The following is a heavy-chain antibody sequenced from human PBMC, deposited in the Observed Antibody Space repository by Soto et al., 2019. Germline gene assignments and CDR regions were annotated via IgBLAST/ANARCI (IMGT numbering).Heavy chain of an antibody. D-gene: IGHD3-16*01. CDR2: VWYDGSNK. Sequence: GGSLRLSCAASGFSFSSYAMHWVRQAPGKGLEWVAVVWYDGSNKYYTDSVKGRFTISRDNSKNTLYLQLDSLRVEDTAVYYCARDRHVAYYYGVDVWGQGTTVTVSS. V-gene: IGHV3-33*01. J-gene: IGHJ6*02. CDR3: ARDRHVAYYYGVDV. CDR1: GFSFSSYA.